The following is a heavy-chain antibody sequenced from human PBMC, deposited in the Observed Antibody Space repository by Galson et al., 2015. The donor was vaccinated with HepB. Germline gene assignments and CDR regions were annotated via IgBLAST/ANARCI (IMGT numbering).Heavy chain of an antibody. CDR3: AKNSALSDSSGYYYDY. CDR1: GFTFSSYA. Sequence: SLRLSCAASGFTFSSYAMSWVRQAPGKGLEWVSAISGSGGSTYYADSVKGRFTISRDNSKNTLYLQMNSLRAEDTAVYYCAKNSALSDSSGYYYDYWGQGTLVTVSS. D-gene: IGHD3-22*01. J-gene: IGHJ4*02. CDR2: ISGSGGST. V-gene: IGHV3-23*01.